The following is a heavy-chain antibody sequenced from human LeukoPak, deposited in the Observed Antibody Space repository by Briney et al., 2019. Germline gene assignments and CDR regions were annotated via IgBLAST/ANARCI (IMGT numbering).Heavy chain of an antibody. CDR3: ARRVGATTARCLGSANYYYYYGMDV. CDR2: IYYSGST. D-gene: IGHD1-26*01. J-gene: IGHJ6*02. V-gene: IGHV4-59*08. Sequence: SETLSLTCAASGFTISGYYWSWIRQPPGKGLEWIGYIYYSGSTNYNPSLKSRVTISVDTSKNQFALKLSSVTAADAAVYYCARRVGATTARCLGSANYYYYYGMDVWGQGTKVTDCS. CDR1: GFTISGYY.